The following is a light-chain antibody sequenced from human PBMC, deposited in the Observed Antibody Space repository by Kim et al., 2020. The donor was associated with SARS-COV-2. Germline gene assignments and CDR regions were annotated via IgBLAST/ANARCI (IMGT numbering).Light chain of an antibody. CDR1: RSNVGSNT. V-gene: IGLV1-44*01. J-gene: IGLJ3*02. CDR3: AAWDDSLNGVM. Sequence: GKRVTTSCSGSRSNVGSNTVNWYQQLPGTVPKLLMFSNDKRPSGVPDRFSGSKSGTSASLAISGLQSEDEADYYCAAWDDSLNGVMFGGGTKVTVL. CDR2: SND.